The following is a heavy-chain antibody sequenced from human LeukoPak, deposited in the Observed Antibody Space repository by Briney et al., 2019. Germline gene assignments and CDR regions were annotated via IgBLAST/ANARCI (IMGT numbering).Heavy chain of an antibody. J-gene: IGHJ3*02. CDR3: AEHPGNYESASI. V-gene: IGHV3-74*01. CDR2: IDGYGSTI. D-gene: IGHD3-22*01. Sequence: GESLRLSCAASGFTFSGYWMHWVRQAPGKGLVWVSRIDGYGSTINYADSVKGRFTISRGNAKNMLYLQMNSLRAEDTAVYYCAEHPGNYESASIWGQGTMVTVSS. CDR1: GFTFSGYW.